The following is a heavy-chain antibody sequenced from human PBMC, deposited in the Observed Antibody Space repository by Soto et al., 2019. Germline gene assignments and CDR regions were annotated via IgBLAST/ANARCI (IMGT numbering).Heavy chain of an antibody. J-gene: IGHJ6*02. CDR1: GFPFDDYS. Sequence: PGGSLRLSCAASGFPFDDYSMNWVRQVPGKGLEWVSLISWDGADTYYADSVKGRFTISRDNAKNSLYLQLNSLRAEDTAVYYCARYYCSSTSCYVMGYYYYGLDVWGQGTTVTVSS. CDR3: ARYYCSSTSCYVMGYYYYGLDV. D-gene: IGHD2-2*01. CDR2: ISWDGADT. V-gene: IGHV3-43*01.